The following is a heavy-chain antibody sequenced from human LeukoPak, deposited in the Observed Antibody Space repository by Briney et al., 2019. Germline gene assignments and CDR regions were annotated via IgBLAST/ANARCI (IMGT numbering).Heavy chain of an antibody. CDR2: IKEDGREK. CDR1: GFTFSSYW. J-gene: IGHJ4*02. CDR3: ARNWGFFDY. D-gene: IGHD7-27*01. Sequence: GGSLRLSCAASGFTFSSYWMNWVRQAPGKGLEWVANIKEDGREKYYVDSVKGRFTISRDNAKNSLYLQMNSLRAEDTAVYYCARNWGFFDYWGQGTLVIVSS. V-gene: IGHV3-7*01.